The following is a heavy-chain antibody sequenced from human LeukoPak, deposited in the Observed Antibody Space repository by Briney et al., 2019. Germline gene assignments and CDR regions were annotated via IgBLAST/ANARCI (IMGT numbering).Heavy chain of an antibody. J-gene: IGHJ4*02. CDR3: ARLSIVGATNLDY. CDR2: IYYTGST. CDR1: GGSISSYY. V-gene: IGHV4-59*08. D-gene: IGHD1-26*01. Sequence: SETLSLTCTVSGGSISSYYLTWIRQPPGKGLEWMGYIYYTGSTNYNPSLKSRVTISVDTSKNQFSLKLSSVTAADTAVYYCARLSIVGATNLDYWGQGTLVTVSS.